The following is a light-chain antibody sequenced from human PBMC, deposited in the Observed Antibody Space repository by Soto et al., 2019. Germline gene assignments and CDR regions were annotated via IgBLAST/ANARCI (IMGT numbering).Light chain of an antibody. CDR3: QQYGSVPLT. CDR2: GAP. Sequence: VLTQSPGTLSLSPGERATLSCRASQSVSTSYLAWYQQKPGQAPRLLIYGAPSRATSIPDRVSASGSGASLTLTISTLEPADFPVYYWQQYGSVPLTFGGGTRVVIK. V-gene: IGKV3-20*01. CDR1: QSVSTSY. J-gene: IGKJ4*01.